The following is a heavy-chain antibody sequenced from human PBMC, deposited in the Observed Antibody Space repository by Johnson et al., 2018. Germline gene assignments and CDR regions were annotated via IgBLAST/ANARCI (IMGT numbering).Heavy chain of an antibody. CDR2: IKCKTDGGTT. D-gene: IGHD5-18*01. V-gene: IGHV3-15*01. CDR3: TAAGYSYGYFYYGRDV. J-gene: IGHJ6*01. Sequence: VQLVESGGGLVKPGGSLRLSCAASGFIFSNAWMSWVRQAPGKGLEWVGRIKCKTDGGTTDYAAPGQGSFTTARDESKNTLYLQMNSRKTEDTAGYYYTAAGYSYGYFYYGRDVWGQGTTVTGSS. CDR1: GFIFSNAW.